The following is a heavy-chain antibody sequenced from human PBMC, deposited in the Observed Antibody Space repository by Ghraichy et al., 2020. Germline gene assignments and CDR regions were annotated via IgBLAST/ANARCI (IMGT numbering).Heavy chain of an antibody. J-gene: IGHJ4*02. CDR3: AIAHRGHYYDSSGYG. D-gene: IGHD3-22*01. CDR2: ISGSGGST. CDR1: GFTFSSYA. Sequence: GESLNISCAASGFTFSSYAMSWARQAPGKGLEWVSAISGSGGSTYYADSVKGRFTISRDNSKNTLYLQMNSLRAEDTAIYYCAIAHRGHYYDSSGYGWGQGTLVTVSS. V-gene: IGHV3-23*01.